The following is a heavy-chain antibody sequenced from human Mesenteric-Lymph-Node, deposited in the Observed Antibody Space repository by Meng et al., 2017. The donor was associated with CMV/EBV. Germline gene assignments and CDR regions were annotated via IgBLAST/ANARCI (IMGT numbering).Heavy chain of an antibody. D-gene: IGHD3-22*01. CDR3: ARGGSYCDSSGSILEYFQH. CDR2: MNPNSGNT. J-gene: IGHJ1*01. CDR1: FNSYD. Sequence: FNSYDISGVRRATGQGLEWMGWMNPNSGNTGYAQKFQSRVTMTRNTSISTAYMELSSLRSEDTAVYYCARGGSYCDSSGSILEYFQHWGQGTLVTVSS. V-gene: IGHV1-8*01.